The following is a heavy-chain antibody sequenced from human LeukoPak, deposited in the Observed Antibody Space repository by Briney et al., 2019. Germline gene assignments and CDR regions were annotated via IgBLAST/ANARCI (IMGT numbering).Heavy chain of an antibody. V-gene: IGHV7-4-1*02. CDR1: GYTFTSYA. CDR3: ALYSYYYDSSGYSFDY. Sequence: GASVKVSCKASGYTFTSYAMNWVRQAPGQGLEWMGWINTNTGNPTYAQGFTGRFVFSLDTSVSTAYLQISSLKAEDTAVYYCALYSYYYDSSGYSFDYWGQGTLVTVSS. D-gene: IGHD3-22*01. J-gene: IGHJ4*02. CDR2: INTNTGNP.